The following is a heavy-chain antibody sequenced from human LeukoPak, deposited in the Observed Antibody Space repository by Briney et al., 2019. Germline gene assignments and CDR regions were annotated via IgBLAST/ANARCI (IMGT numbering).Heavy chain of an antibody. V-gene: IGHV3-74*01. D-gene: IGHD4-11*01. J-gene: IGHJ4*02. CDR1: GFTFSSSR. CDR3: ARLMTAVTTGGY. Sequence: PGGSLRLSCAASGFTFSSSRMHWVRQAPGKGLVWVSNIYSDGSSTNYADSVKGRFTISRDNAKNTLYLQMNSLRAEDTAVYYCARLMTAVTTGGYWGQGTLVTVSS. CDR2: IYSDGSST.